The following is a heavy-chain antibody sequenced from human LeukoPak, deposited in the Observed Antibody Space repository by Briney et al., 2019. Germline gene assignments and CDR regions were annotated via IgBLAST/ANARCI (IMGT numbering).Heavy chain of an antibody. CDR1: GGSISNYY. CDR3: ARQYSSSSFWDWFDP. Sequence: SETLSLTCTVSGGSISNYYWSWIRQPPGKGLEWIGYIYYSGSTNYNPSLKSRVTISVDTSKNQFSLKLSSVTAADTAVYYCARQYSSSSFWDWFDPWGQGSLDTVSS. V-gene: IGHV4-59*08. D-gene: IGHD6-13*01. J-gene: IGHJ5*02. CDR2: IYYSGST.